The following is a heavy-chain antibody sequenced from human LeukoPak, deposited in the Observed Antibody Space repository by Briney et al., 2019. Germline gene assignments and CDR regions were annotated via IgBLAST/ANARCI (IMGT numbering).Heavy chain of an antibody. CDR2: IIPIFGIA. CDR1: GGTFSSYA. V-gene: IGHV1-69*04. J-gene: IGHJ4*02. CDR3: ARDSDSSGYYYDY. Sequence: ASVKVSCKASGGTFSSYAISWVRQAPGQGLEWMGRIIPIFGIANYAQKFQGRVTITADKSTSTAYTELSSLRSEDTAVYYCARDSDSSGYYYDYWGQGTLVTVSS. D-gene: IGHD3-22*01.